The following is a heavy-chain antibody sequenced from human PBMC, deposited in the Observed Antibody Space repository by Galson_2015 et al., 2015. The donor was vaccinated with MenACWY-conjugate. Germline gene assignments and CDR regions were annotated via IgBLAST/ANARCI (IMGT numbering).Heavy chain of an antibody. CDR2: INAGNGNT. J-gene: IGHJ5*02. V-gene: IGHV1-3*01. CDR1: GYTFTSYA. D-gene: IGHD5-18*01. Sequence: SVKVSCKASGYTFTSYAMHWVRQAPGQRLEWVGWINAGNGNTKYSQKFQGRVTITRDTSASTAYMELSSLRSEDTTVYYCARDPRGYSYGSNWFDPWGQGTLVTVSS. CDR3: ARDPRGYSYGSNWFDP.